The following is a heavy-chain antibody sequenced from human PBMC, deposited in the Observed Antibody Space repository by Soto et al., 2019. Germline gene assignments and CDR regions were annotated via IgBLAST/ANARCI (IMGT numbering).Heavy chain of an antibody. V-gene: IGHV3-23*01. CDR2: ISGSGGST. CDR1: GFTFSSYA. J-gene: IGHJ6*02. D-gene: IGHD6-13*01. CDR3: AKDLASIAAADVYYYDYGMDV. Sequence: GGSLRLSCAASGFTFSSYAMSWVRQAPGKGLEWVSAISGSGGSTYYADSVKGRFTISRDNPKNTLYLQMNSLRAEDTAVYYCAKDLASIAAADVYYYDYGMDVWGQGTTVTVSS.